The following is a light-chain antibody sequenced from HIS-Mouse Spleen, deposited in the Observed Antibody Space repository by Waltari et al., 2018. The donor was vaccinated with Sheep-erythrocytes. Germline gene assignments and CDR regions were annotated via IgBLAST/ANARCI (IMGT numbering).Light chain of an antibody. CDR2: AVS. Sequence: QSALTQPASVSGSPGQSITISCTGTSSHVGGYNYVSWYQQHPGKAPKLMIYAVSNRPSGVSNRFSGSKSGNTASLTISGLQAEDEADYYCSSYTSSSTLVVFGGGTKLTVL. V-gene: IGLV2-14*01. CDR1: SSHVGGYNY. J-gene: IGLJ2*01. CDR3: SSYTSSSTLVV.